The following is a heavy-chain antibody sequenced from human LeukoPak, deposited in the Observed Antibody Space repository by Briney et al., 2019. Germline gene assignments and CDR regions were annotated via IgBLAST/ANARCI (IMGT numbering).Heavy chain of an antibody. D-gene: IGHD3-22*01. J-gene: IGHJ3*02. CDR3: VRNFDSYNAFDI. CDR2: IYSSGST. Sequence: SSETLSLTCAVYGGSFSGYYWSWIRQPAGKGLEWIGRIYSSGSTNYNPSLKSRVTMSVDTSKNQFSLKLSSVTAADTAVYYCVRNFDSYNAFDIWGQGTMVTVSS. V-gene: IGHV4-59*10. CDR1: GGSFSGYY.